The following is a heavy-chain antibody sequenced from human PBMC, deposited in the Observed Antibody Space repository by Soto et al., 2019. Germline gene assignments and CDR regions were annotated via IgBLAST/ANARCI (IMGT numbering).Heavy chain of an antibody. D-gene: IGHD3-10*01. CDR2: INPETGGT. Sequence: ASVKVSCKASGYTFTGYYVHWVREAPVQGLEWMGWINPETGGTSYAQKFQGRVTLSRDTSINTAYLELSRLRFDDTAVYYCAKRPGYYGSGGYYNGMDVWGQGTTVTVSS. CDR3: AKRPGYYGSGGYYNGMDV. CDR1: GYTFTGYY. J-gene: IGHJ6*02. V-gene: IGHV1-2*02.